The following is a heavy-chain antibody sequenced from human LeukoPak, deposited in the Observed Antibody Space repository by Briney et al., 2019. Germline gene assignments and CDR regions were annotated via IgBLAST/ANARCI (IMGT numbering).Heavy chain of an antibody. CDR2: IYHSGST. Sequence: SETLSLTCAVSGGSISSSNWWSWVRQPPGKGLEWIGEIYHSGSTNYNPSLKSRVTISVDTSKNQFSLNLKSVTAADTAMYYCARQENSYDRSGYGETHYYFDYWGQGTLVTVSS. CDR3: ARQENSYDRSGYGETHYYFDY. J-gene: IGHJ4*02. CDR1: GGSISSSNW. D-gene: IGHD3-22*01. V-gene: IGHV4-4*02.